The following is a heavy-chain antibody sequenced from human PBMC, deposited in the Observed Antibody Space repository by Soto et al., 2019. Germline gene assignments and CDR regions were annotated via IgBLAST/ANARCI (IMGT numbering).Heavy chain of an antibody. CDR3: AKEFEGFPDP. CDR1: GFIFSNYA. Sequence: GGCLRRSWAACGFIFSNYALTWVRWSPGKGWEWMLSISGDDVHTTSYADTVKRRFTVSRYNSKTTLYLQTNSLRAVDTALYYCAKEFEGFPDPWGQGSLVTVS. J-gene: IGHJ5*02. D-gene: IGHD3-9*01. CDR2: ISGDDVHTT. V-gene: IGHV3-23*01.